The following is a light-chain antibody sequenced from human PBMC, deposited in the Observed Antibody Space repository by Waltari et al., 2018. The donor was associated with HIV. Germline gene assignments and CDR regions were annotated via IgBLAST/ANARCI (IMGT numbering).Light chain of an antibody. J-gene: IGKJ4*01. CDR2: AAS. Sequence: DIQLTQSPSFLYASVGDRVTITCRASQDINTYLAWYQKIPGGTPKLLIYAASTLHSGVPSRFSGSGSGTEFTLTISTLQSEDFSTYYCQQLYRYPLSFGGGTKV. CDR3: QQLYRYPLS. CDR1: QDINTY. V-gene: IGKV1-9*01.